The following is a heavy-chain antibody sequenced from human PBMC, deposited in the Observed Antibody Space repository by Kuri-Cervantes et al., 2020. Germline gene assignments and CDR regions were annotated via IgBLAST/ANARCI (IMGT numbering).Heavy chain of an antibody. V-gene: IGHV3-48*02. J-gene: IGHJ5*02. CDR3: ARVRQPDNWFDP. Sequence: GESLRLSCAASGFTFSKYSMNWVRQAPGKGLEWVSYISSSSSTIYYADSVKGRFTISRDDAKNSLYLQMKSLRDEDTAVYYCARVRQPDNWFDPWGQGTLVTVSS. CDR2: ISSSSSTI. D-gene: IGHD3-10*01. CDR1: GFTFSKYS.